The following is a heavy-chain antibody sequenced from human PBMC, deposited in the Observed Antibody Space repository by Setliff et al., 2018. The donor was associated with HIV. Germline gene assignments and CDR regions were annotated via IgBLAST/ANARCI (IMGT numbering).Heavy chain of an antibody. CDR3: VRHRSAVAGTRIGYCYYMDV. J-gene: IGHJ6*03. V-gene: IGHV5-51*01. Sequence: GESLKISCQGSGYSFTTYWIGWVRQMPGKGLEWMGIIYPGDSDTRYSPSFQGQVTISADKSITTAYLQWSSLKASDTAIYYCVRHRSAVAGTRIGYCYYMDVWGKGTTVTVSS. D-gene: IGHD6-19*01. CDR1: GYSFTTYW. CDR2: IYPGDSDT.